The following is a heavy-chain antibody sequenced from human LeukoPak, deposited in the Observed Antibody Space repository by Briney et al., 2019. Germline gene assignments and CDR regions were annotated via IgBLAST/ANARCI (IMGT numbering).Heavy chain of an antibody. J-gene: IGHJ6*02. D-gene: IGHD2-15*01. CDR3: ARYCSSSSCWAGYYYGMDV. CDR1: GGSISSNNT. Sequence: SGTLSLTCAVSGGSISSNNTWSWARKPPGKGLEWIGEIYHSGSTNYNPSLKSRVTISVDKTKNQFSLKLSSVTAADTAVYYCARYCSSSSCWAGYYYGMDVWGQGTTVTVS. V-gene: IGHV4-4*02. CDR2: IYHSGST.